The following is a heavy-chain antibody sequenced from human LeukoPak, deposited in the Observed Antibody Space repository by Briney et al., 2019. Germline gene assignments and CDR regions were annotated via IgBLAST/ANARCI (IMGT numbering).Heavy chain of an antibody. Sequence: GGSLRLSCAASGFTVSSNYMSGGRQAPGKGLEWVSVIYSGGSTYYADSVKGRFTISRDNSKNTLYLQMNSLRAEDTAVYYCARDYYGSGSPFDYWGQGTLVTVSS. CDR2: IYSGGST. J-gene: IGHJ4*02. CDR1: GFTVSSNY. D-gene: IGHD3-10*01. V-gene: IGHV3-53*01. CDR3: ARDYYGSGSPFDY.